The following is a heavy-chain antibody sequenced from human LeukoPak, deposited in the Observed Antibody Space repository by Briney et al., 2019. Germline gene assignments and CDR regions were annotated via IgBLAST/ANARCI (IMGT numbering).Heavy chain of an antibody. CDR2: ISGSGGST. V-gene: IGHV3-23*01. J-gene: IGHJ4*02. D-gene: IGHD6-19*01. CDR3: AKDRLAVAGATSFDY. Sequence: YPGGSLRLSCAASGFTFSSYAMSWVRQAPGKGLEWVSAISGSGGSTYYADSVKGQFTISRDNSKNTLYLQMNSLRAEDTAVYYCAKDRLAVAGATSFDYWGQGTLVTVSS. CDR1: GFTFSSYA.